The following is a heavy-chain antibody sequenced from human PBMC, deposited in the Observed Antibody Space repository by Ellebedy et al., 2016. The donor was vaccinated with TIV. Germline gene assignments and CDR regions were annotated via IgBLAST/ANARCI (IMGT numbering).Heavy chain of an antibody. CDR2: ITTSGTSI. J-gene: IGHJ4*02. V-gene: IGHV3-21*01. D-gene: IGHD1-1*01. CDR1: GFTFSNYA. Sequence: GGSLRLSCAASGFTFSNYAMNWVRQAPGKGLEWVSSITTSGTSIYYVDSVKGRFTISRDNAENSLYLQMNSLRAEDTAVYYCTRGWNGADYWGQGTLVTVSS. CDR3: TRGWNGADY.